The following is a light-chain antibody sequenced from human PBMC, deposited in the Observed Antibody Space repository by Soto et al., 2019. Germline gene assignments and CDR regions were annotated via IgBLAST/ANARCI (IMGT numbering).Light chain of an antibody. CDR3: QQYNNWPRT. V-gene: IGKV3-15*01. Sequence: EIVMTQSPATLSASPGERATLSCRASQSVSSTLAWYQQKPGQPPRLLIYGASTRATGVPARFSGSGSGTAFTLTISSLQSEDFAVYYCQQYNNWPRTFGQGTKVEIK. CDR1: QSVSST. J-gene: IGKJ1*01. CDR2: GAS.